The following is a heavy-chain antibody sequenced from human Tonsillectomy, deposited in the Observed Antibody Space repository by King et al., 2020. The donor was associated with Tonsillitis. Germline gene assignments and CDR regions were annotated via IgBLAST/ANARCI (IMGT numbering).Heavy chain of an antibody. D-gene: IGHD6-6*01. CDR1: GFTFSSYA. V-gene: IGHV3-23*04. Sequence: VQLVESGGGLVQPGGSLRLSCAASGFTFSSYAMSWVRQAPGKGLEWVSPISATGASTYYADSVKGRFTISRDNSKDTLYLQMNSLSAEYTAVYYCGGNWNEYSSSWFYYYYYLDVWGKGTTVTVSS. CDR3: GGNWNEYSSSWFYYYYYLDV. CDR2: ISATGAST. J-gene: IGHJ6*03.